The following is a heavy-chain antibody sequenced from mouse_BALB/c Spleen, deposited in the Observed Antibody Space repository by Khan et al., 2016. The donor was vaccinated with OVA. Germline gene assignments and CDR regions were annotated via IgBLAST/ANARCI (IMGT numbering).Heavy chain of an antibody. Sequence: QVQLQQSGAELVRPGASVKLSCKASGYTFTSYWMNWVRQRPGQGLDWIGKINPSDSETHYNQLFKDKATLTVDKSSGTAYMQLSSLTSEDSAVYYCARGEKYGYNPSWLAYWGQGTLVTVSA. CDR3: ARGEKYGYNPSWLAY. D-gene: IGHD2-2*01. CDR2: INPSDSET. CDR1: GYTFTSYW. J-gene: IGHJ3*01. V-gene: IGHV1-61*01.